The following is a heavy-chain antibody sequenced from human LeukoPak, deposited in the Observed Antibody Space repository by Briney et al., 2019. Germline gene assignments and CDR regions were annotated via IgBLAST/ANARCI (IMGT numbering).Heavy chain of an antibody. CDR3: AKDSGGTYFYYYYYMDV. CDR2: ISPGGATV. J-gene: IGHJ6*03. Sequence: PGESVRLSCAVSGFRFSTCGMSWVSIDPGKGLESVSAISPGGATVYYGDSVKSRFTVSRDNSKNTLYLHMNSRRAEDTAIYYCAKDSGGTYFYYYYYMDVWGKGTTV. V-gene: IGHV3-23*01. D-gene: IGHD1-26*01. CDR1: GFRFSTCG.